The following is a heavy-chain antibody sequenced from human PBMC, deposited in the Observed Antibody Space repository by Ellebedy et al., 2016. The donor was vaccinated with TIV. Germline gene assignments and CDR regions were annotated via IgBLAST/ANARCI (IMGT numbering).Heavy chain of an antibody. V-gene: IGHV3-23*01. Sequence: GESLKISCAASEFTFSSYAMSWVRQAPGKGLEWVSAISGSGGSTYYADSVKGRFTISRDKSKNTLYLQMNSLRADDTAVYYCAKNSFGELPYWGQGTLVTVSS. CDR1: EFTFSSYA. D-gene: IGHD3-10*01. CDR2: ISGSGGST. CDR3: AKNSFGELPY. J-gene: IGHJ1*01.